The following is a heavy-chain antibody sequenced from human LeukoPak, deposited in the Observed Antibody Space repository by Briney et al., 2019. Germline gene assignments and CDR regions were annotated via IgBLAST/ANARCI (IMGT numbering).Heavy chain of an antibody. CDR1: SFTFSKYW. J-gene: IGHJ4*02. D-gene: IGHD6-19*01. CDR2: IDTNGRTT. Sequence: GGSLGLSCAASSFTFSKYWFHWVRQAPGKGLDWVSRIDTNGRTTDYADSVKGRFTISRDNAKNTLFLEMNSLRAEDTAVYYCARDLAGADDYWGQGTLVTVSS. V-gene: IGHV3-74*01. CDR3: ARDLAGADDY.